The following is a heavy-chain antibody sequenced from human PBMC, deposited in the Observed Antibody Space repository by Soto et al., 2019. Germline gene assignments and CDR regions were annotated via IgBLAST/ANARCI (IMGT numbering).Heavy chain of an antibody. J-gene: IGHJ4*02. Sequence: LRLSCAASGFTFSSYWMSWVRQAPGKGLEWVANIKQDGSEKYYVDSVKGRFTISRDNAKNSLYLQMNSLRAEDTAVYYCARVLKQWLVKYYFDYWGQGTLVTVSS. D-gene: IGHD6-19*01. V-gene: IGHV3-7*03. CDR2: IKQDGSEK. CDR1: GFTFSSYW. CDR3: ARVLKQWLVKYYFDY.